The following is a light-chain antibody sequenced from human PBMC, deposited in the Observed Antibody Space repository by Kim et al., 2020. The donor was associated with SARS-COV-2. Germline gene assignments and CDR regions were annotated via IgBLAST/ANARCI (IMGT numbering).Light chain of an antibody. V-gene: IGKV1D-16*01. J-gene: IGKJ1*01. CDR1: QAISSW. CDR3: QQYSSYPLT. CDR2: GAS. Sequence: SASVGDRVTITCRASQAISSWLAWYQQKPEQAPKPLIYGASSLQSGVPSRFSGSGSGTDFTLTISSLQPEDFATYYCQQYSSYPLTFGQGTKLEIK.